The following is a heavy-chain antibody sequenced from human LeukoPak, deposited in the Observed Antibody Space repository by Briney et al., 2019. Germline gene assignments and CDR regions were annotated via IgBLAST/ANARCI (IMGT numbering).Heavy chain of an antibody. D-gene: IGHD2-15*01. Sequence: PGGSLRLSCAASGLTFSDYAMSWFRQAPGKGLEWVSGITSGFTPHYADSAKGRFTISRDNSKNTFHLQLNSLRAEDTAVYYCAKDYSESRVADVFFEYWGQGTLVTVSS. CDR2: ITSGFTP. J-gene: IGHJ4*02. CDR1: GLTFSDYA. CDR3: AKDYSESRVADVFFEY. V-gene: IGHV3-23*01.